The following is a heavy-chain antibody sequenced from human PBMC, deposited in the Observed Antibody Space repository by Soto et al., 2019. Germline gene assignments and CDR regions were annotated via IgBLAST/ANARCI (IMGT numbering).Heavy chain of an antibody. D-gene: IGHD2-2*01. V-gene: IGHV3-23*01. CDR2: ISGGGITT. CDR3: AKDRGGGTSCFWDY. CDR1: GFTFSSYA. Sequence: EVQLLESGRGLVQPGGSLRLSCAASGFTFSSYAMSWVRQAPGKGLEWVSGISGGGITTYYADSVKGRFTISRDSSKNTLYMQMNRLRVEDTAVYYCAKDRGGGTSCFWDYWGQGTLVTVSS. J-gene: IGHJ4*02.